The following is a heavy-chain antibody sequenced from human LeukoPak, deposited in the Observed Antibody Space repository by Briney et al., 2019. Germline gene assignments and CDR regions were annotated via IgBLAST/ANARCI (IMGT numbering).Heavy chain of an antibody. V-gene: IGHV1-8*01. J-gene: IGHJ5*02. CDR3: ARGPXKXNGXNSGSAWFDP. Sequence: AASVTVSCKASGYTFTTYDINWVRQATGQGLEWMGWMNPNSGNTGYAQKFQGRVTMTRNTSISTAYMELSSLRSEDTAVYYCARGPXKXNGXNSGSAWFDPWGQGTLVTVSS. D-gene: IGHD4-23*01. CDR1: GYTFTTYD. CDR2: MNPNSGNT.